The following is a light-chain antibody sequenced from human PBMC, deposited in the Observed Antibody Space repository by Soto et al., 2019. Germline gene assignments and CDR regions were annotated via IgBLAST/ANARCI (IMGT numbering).Light chain of an antibody. Sequence: EIVLTQSPATLSLSPGERATLSCRASQDISSYLAWYQQTPGQAPRLLIYDAFKRATGIPARFSGSGSGTDFTLTISSLEPEDFAVYYCQQRSYWPPLTFGQGTRLEIK. CDR2: DAF. J-gene: IGKJ5*01. CDR3: QQRSYWPPLT. V-gene: IGKV3-11*01. CDR1: QDISSY.